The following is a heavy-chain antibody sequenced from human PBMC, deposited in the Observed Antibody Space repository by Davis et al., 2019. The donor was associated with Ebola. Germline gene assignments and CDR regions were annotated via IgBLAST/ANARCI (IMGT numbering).Heavy chain of an antibody. CDR3: VRGRHNSLHYFDY. V-gene: IGHV3-15*07. D-gene: IGHD3-16*01. Sequence: GESLKISCAASGFTFSNAWMNWVRQAPGKGLEWVGRIKSKTDGGTTDYAAPVKGRFTISRDDSKNTLYLQMNSLRAEDTAVYYCVRGRHNSLHYFDYWGQGTLVTVSS. CDR1: GFTFSNAW. CDR2: IKSKTDGGTT. J-gene: IGHJ4*02.